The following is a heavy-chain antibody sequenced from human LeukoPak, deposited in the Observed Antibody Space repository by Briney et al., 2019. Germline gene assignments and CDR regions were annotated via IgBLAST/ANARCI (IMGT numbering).Heavy chain of an antibody. V-gene: IGHV4-4*07. D-gene: IGHD5-12*01. Sequence: PSETLSLTCTVSGGSINSYYWSWIRQPAGKGLEWIGRIYSSGSTNYNPSLKSRVTISVDMSKNQFSLKLSSVSAADTAVYYCARDLLHRGYAFDIWGQGTMVTVSS. CDR1: GGSINSYY. CDR3: ARDLLHRGYAFDI. J-gene: IGHJ3*02. CDR2: IYSSGST.